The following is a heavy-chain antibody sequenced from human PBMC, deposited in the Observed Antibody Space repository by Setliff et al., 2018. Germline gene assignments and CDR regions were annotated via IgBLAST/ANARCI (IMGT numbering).Heavy chain of an antibody. D-gene: IGHD6-19*01. CDR3: ARATSGWYSAYYYYMDV. CDR2: INRRGST. V-gene: IGHV4-61*09. Sequence: PSETLSLTCTVSGGSVNSGYDNWNWLRQPAGKGLEWIGHINRRGSTNFTPSLKSRVTISLDTSKNQFSLNLTSVTAADTAVYYCARATSGWYSAYYYYMDVWGKGTTLTVSS. J-gene: IGHJ6*03. CDR1: GGSVNSGYDN.